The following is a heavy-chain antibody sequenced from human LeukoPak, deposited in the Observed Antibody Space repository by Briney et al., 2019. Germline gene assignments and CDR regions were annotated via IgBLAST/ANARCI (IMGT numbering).Heavy chain of an antibody. CDR2: IYHSGST. V-gene: IGHV4-30-2*01. CDR3: ARDNGEDSSEFDY. Sequence: SETLSLTCAVSGGSISSGGYSWSWIRQPPGKGLEWIGYIYHSGSTYYNPSLKSRVTISVDRSKNQFSLKLSSVTAADTAVYYCARDNGEDSSEFDYWGQGTLVTVSS. D-gene: IGHD2-15*01. J-gene: IGHJ4*02. CDR1: GGSISSGGYS.